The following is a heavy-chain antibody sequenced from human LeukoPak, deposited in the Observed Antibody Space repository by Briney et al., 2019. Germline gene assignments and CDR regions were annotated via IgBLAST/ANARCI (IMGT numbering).Heavy chain of an antibody. Sequence: PGGSLRPSCAASGFTFSSYWMHWVRQAPGKGLVWVSRINSDGSSTSYADSVKGRFTISRDNAKNTLYLQMNSLRAEDTAVYYCARGGLYYYDSSGPRGDYWGQGTLVTVSS. CDR3: ARGGLYYYDSSGPRGDY. D-gene: IGHD3-22*01. CDR2: INSDGSST. J-gene: IGHJ4*02. CDR1: GFTFSSYW. V-gene: IGHV3-74*01.